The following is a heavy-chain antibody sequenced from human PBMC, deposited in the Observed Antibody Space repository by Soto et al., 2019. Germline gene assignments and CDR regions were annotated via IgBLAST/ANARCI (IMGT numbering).Heavy chain of an antibody. V-gene: IGHV1-69*13. J-gene: IGHJ6*02. CDR1: GGTFSSYA. CDR3: ARDSVLAARPFYYGMDV. CDR2: IIPIFGTA. Sequence: GASVKVSCKASGGTFSSYAISWVRQAPGQGLEWMGGIIPIFGTANYAQKFQGRVTITADESTSTAYMELSSLRSEDTAVYYCARDSVLAARPFYYGMDVMGQGTTVTVSS. D-gene: IGHD6-6*01.